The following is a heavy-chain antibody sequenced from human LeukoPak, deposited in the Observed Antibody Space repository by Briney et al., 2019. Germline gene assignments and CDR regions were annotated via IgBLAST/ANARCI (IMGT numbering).Heavy chain of an antibody. J-gene: IGHJ5*02. V-gene: IGHV1-18*01. CDR1: GYTFTSYG. CDR3: ARDLYRDSLPVSLFVP. Sequence: PVASVKVSCRASGYTFTSYGISWVRQAPGQGLKWMGSISDYNGNTNYAQKLQGRVTMTTDTSTSTAYMELRSLRSDDTAVYYCARDLYRDSLPVSLFVPWGQGTLVTVSS. D-gene: IGHD4-11*01. CDR2: ISDYNGNT.